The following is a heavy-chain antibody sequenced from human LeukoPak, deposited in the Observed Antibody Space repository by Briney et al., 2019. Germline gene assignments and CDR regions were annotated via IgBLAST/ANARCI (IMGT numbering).Heavy chain of an antibody. CDR2: INHSGRT. CDR1: GVSFRDYY. D-gene: IGHD4-17*01. CDR3: ASVRYYGAWGY. J-gene: IGHJ4*02. Sequence: SETLSLTCAVSGVSFRDYYWSCIRQPPREGVEWIGEINHSGRTNYNPSLKSRVTMSVDTSKNHFSLKLRSVPAADTAVYYCASVRYYGAWGYWGQGTLVTVSS. V-gene: IGHV4-34*01.